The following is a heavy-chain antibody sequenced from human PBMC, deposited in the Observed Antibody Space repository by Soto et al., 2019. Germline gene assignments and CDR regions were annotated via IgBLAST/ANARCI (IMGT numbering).Heavy chain of an antibody. D-gene: IGHD3-9*01. Sequence: ASVKVSCKASGGTFSSYAISWVRQAPGQGLEWMGGIIPIFGTANYAQKFQGRVTITADESTSTAYMELSSLRSEDTAVYYCARGGVRSYFDWLSLPKFDPWGQGTLVTVSS. J-gene: IGHJ5*02. CDR1: GGTFSSYA. CDR3: ARGGVRSYFDWLSLPKFDP. CDR2: IIPIFGTA. V-gene: IGHV1-69*13.